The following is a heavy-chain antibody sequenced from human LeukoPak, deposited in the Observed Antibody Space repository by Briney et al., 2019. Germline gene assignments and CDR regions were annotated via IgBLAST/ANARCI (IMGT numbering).Heavy chain of an antibody. V-gene: IGHV3-11*04. Sequence: PGGSLRLSCAASGFTFPDAWIHWVRQAPGKGLEWVSYISDIGTTQHYADSVKGRFTISRDNAKNSLYLQMNSLTAEDTAVYYCARDRSKVTAYDDALDIWGQGTMVIVSS. J-gene: IGHJ3*02. D-gene: IGHD2-21*02. CDR1: GFTFPDAW. CDR2: ISDIGTTQ. CDR3: ARDRSKVTAYDDALDI.